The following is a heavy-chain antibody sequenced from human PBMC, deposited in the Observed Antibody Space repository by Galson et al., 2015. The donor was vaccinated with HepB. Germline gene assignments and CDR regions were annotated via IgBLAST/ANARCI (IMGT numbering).Heavy chain of an antibody. Sequence: SLRLSCAASGLTFSSYGMHWVRQAPGKGLEWVAVIWYDGSNKYYADSVKGRFTISRDNSKNTLYLQMNSLRAEDTAVYYCARDRDSSSWYSSNRFDYWGQGTLVTVSS. J-gene: IGHJ4*02. CDR1: GLTFSSYG. D-gene: IGHD6-13*01. CDR2: IWYDGSNK. CDR3: ARDRDSSSWYSSNRFDY. V-gene: IGHV3-33*01.